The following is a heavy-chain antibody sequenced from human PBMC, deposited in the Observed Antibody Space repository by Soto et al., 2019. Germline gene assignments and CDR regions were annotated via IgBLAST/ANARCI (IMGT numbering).Heavy chain of an antibody. CDR2: ISGRDGNI. V-gene: IGHV3-11*01. CDR3: AGDQGPNYMAV. Sequence: QVQLVESGGGLVKPGGSLRPSCAASGFTFSDSFMSWSRQTPGRGLEWLSCISGRDGNIYYADSVRGRFTISRDNAKNSVYLQMNSLRAEYTAVYYCAGDQGPNYMAVWGKGTTVTVS. CDR1: GFTFSDSF. J-gene: IGHJ6*03.